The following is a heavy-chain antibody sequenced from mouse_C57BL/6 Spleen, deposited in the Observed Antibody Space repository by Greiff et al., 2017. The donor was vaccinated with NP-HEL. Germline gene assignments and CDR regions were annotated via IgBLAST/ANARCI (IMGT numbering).Heavy chain of an antibody. Sequence: QVQLQQPGAELVKPGASVKMSCKASGYTFTSYWITWVKQRPGQGLEWIGDIYPGSGSTNYNEKFKSKATLTVDTSSSTAYMQLSSLTSEDSAVYYCAGGNYYDYDGYAMDYWGQGTSVTVSS. CDR1: GYTFTSYW. V-gene: IGHV1-55*01. D-gene: IGHD2-4*01. J-gene: IGHJ4*01. CDR2: IYPGSGST. CDR3: AGGNYYDYDGYAMDY.